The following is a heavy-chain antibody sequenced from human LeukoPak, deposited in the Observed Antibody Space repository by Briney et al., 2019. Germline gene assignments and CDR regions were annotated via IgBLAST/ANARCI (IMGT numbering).Heavy chain of an antibody. V-gene: IGHV3-11*01. J-gene: IGHJ4*02. CDR3: ARELRGFGELFLNY. CDR1: GFTFSDYY. D-gene: IGHD3-10*01. CDR2: ITNSDSGSVL. Sequence: GGSLRLTCVASGFTFSDYYMGRSRQAPEGGLWWLSYITNSDSGSVLSSADSVKGRFSCCRDDGKNSLYLQMNSLRVEDTAVYYCARELRGFGELFLNYGSQGTLVTVSS.